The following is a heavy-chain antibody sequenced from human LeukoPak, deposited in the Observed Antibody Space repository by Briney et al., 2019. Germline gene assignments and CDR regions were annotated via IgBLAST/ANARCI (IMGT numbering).Heavy chain of an antibody. J-gene: IGHJ4*02. V-gene: IGHV4-59*05. CDR2: IYYSGST. D-gene: IGHD3-3*01. CDR3: ARTTDTYYDFWSGYYTLNYFDY. CDR1: GGSISSYY. Sequence: SETLSLTRTVSGGSISSYYWSWIRQPPGKGLEWIGSIYYSGSTYYNPSLKSRVTISVDTSKNQFSLKLSSVTAADTAVYYCARTTDTYYDFWSGYYTLNYFDYWGQGTLVTVSS.